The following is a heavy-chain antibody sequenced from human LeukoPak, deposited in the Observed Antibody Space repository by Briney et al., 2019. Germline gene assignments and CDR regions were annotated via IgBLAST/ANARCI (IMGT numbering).Heavy chain of an antibody. CDR1: GGTFSSYA. CDR3: ARGSYSSWYYFDY. V-gene: IGHV1-69*06. D-gene: IGHD6-13*01. Sequence: SVKVSCKASGGTFSSYAISWVRQAPRQGLEWMGGIIPIFGTANYAQKFQGRVTITADKSTSTAYMELSSLRSEDTAVYYCARGSYSSWYYFDYWGQGTLVTVSS. J-gene: IGHJ4*02. CDR2: IIPIFGTA.